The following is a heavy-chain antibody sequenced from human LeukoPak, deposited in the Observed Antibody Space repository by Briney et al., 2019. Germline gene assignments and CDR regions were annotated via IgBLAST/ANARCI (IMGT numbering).Heavy chain of an antibody. D-gene: IGHD1-26*01. V-gene: IGHV4-59*01. Sequence: SETLPLTCTVSGGSIRSNYWSWIRQPPGKRLEWIGYIYYSGGTNDNPSLKSRVTISVDTSNNQFSLKLSSVTAADTAVYYCARGAYYFDYWGQGTLVTVSS. CDR3: ARGAYYFDY. J-gene: IGHJ4*02. CDR2: IYYSGGT. CDR1: GGSIRSNY.